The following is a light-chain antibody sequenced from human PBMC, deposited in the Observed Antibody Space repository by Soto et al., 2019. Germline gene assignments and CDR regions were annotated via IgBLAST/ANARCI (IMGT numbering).Light chain of an antibody. CDR1: QSIGSW. V-gene: IGKV1-5*03. J-gene: IGKJ1*01. CDR3: QQYNSYSRT. CDR2: KAS. Sequence: IQMTQSPSTQSASVGDRVTITCRASQSIGSWLAWYQQKPGKAPNLLIYKASILESGVPSRFSGSRSGTEFTLTISSLQPDDFATYYCQQYNSYSRTFGQGTKVEIK.